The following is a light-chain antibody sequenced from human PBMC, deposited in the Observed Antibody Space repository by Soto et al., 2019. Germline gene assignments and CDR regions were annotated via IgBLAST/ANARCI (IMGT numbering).Light chain of an antibody. V-gene: IGLV2-11*01. Sequence: QSALTQPRSVSGSPGQSVTISCTGTSSDVGGYNYVSWYQQHPGKAPKLMIYDVSKRPTGVPDRFSGSKSGNTASLTISGLHAGHEAAYYCCSYAGTYYVIVAGTKVTVL. CDR3: CSYAGTYYV. CDR2: DVS. CDR1: SSDVGGYNY. J-gene: IGLJ1*01.